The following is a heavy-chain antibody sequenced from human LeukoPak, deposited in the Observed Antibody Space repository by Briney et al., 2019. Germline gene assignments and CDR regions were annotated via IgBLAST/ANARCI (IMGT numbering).Heavy chain of an antibody. CDR3: AGSAWAPY. D-gene: IGHD1-26*01. CDR2: IYYSGST. J-gene: IGHJ4*02. CDR1: GGSISNSSCY. V-gene: IGHV4-39*01. Sequence: PSETLSLTCTVSGGSISNSSCYWGWIRQSPGKGLEWIGTIYYSGSTYCNLSLKSRVTISVDTSKNQFSLKVNSVTAADTAVYYCAGSAWAPYWGQGTLVTVSS.